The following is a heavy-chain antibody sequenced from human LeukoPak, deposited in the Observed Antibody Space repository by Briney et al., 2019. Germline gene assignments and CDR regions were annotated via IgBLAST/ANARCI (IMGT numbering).Heavy chain of an antibody. V-gene: IGHV3-23*01. CDR3: AKKGGYSSSSGIDY. Sequence: PGGSLRLSCAASGFTFSSYAMSWVRQAPGKGLEWVSAISGSGGSTYYADSVKGRFTISRDNSKNTLYLQMNSLRAEDTAVYYCAKKGGYSSSSGIDYWGQGTLVTVSS. CDR1: GFTFSSYA. CDR2: ISGSGGST. J-gene: IGHJ4*02. D-gene: IGHD6-6*01.